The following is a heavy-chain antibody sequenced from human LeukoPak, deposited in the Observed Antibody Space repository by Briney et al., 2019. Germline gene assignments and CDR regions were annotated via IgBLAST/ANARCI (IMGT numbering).Heavy chain of an antibody. Sequence: PGGSLRLSCAASGFTFSRRGMHWVRQAPGKGLEWVAFVRYDGSNKYYTDSVKGRFTISRDNSMNTLYLQMNSLRAEDTAVYYCAKDAFYCTSSSCPTFYYYMDVWGKGTTVTVSS. CDR3: AKDAFYCTSSSCPTFYYYMDV. D-gene: IGHD2-15*01. CDR2: VRYDGSNK. CDR1: GFTFSRRG. J-gene: IGHJ6*03. V-gene: IGHV3-30*02.